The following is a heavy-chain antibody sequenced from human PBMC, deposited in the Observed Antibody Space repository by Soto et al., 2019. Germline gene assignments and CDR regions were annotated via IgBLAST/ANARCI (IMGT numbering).Heavy chain of an antibody. CDR1: GFTFSSYG. D-gene: IGHD3-9*01. J-gene: IGHJ4*02. V-gene: IGHV3-33*01. CDR3: ARGNWLRYFDY. CDR2: IWYDGSNK. Sequence: QVQLVESGGVVVQPGRSLRLSCAASGFTFSSYGMHWVRQAPGKGLEWVAVIWYDGSNKYYADSVKGRFTISRDNSKNTLYLQMNSLRAEDTAVYYCARGNWLRYFDYWGQGTLVTVSS.